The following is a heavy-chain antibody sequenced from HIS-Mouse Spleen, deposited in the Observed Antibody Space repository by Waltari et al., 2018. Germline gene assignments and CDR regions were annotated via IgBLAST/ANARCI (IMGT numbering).Heavy chain of an antibody. Sequence: QLQLQESGPGLVKPSETLSLTCTVPGGSISSSSYYWGLLRQPPGKGLEWIGSIYYSGSTYYNPSLKSRVTISVDTSKNQFSLKLSSVTAADTAVYYCAREIPYSSSWYDWYFDLWGRGTLVTVSS. J-gene: IGHJ2*01. D-gene: IGHD6-13*01. V-gene: IGHV4-39*07. CDR1: GGSISSSSYY. CDR3: AREIPYSSSWYDWYFDL. CDR2: IYYSGST.